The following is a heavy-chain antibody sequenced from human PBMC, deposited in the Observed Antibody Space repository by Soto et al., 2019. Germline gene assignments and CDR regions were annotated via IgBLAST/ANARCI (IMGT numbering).Heavy chain of an antibody. CDR3: ARDEAYCGGDCYPEYFQH. CDR2: ISAYNGNT. J-gene: IGHJ1*01. D-gene: IGHD2-21*02. CDR1: GYTFTSYG. V-gene: IGHV1-18*01. Sequence: ASVKVSCKASGYTFTSYGISWVRQAPGQGLEWMGWISAYNGNTNYAQKLQGRVTMTTDTSTSTAYMELRSLRSDDTAVYYCARDEAYCGGDCYPEYFQHWGQGTLVTSPQ.